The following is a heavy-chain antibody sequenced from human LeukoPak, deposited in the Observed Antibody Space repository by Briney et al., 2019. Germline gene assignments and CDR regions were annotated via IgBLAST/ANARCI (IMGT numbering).Heavy chain of an antibody. D-gene: IGHD3-22*01. Sequence: PSETLSLTCTVSGGSLSSYYWSWVREPPGKGVEGSGYIYYSGSTNYNTSLKSRVTISVDTSKNQFSLKLSSVTAADTAVYYCARLRNVYYYDSSGYYYYFDYWGRGTLVTVSS. V-gene: IGHV4-59*01. CDR2: IYYSGST. J-gene: IGHJ4*02. CDR1: GGSLSSYY. CDR3: ARLRNVYYYDSSGYYYYFDY.